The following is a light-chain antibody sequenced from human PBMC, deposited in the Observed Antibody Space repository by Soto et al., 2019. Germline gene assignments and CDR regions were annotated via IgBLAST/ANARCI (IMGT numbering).Light chain of an antibody. V-gene: IGLV2-8*01. J-gene: IGLJ2*01. CDR3: SSYAGSNNWVV. CDR2: EVS. CDR1: SSDVGGYNY. Sequence: QSVLTQPPSASGFPGQSVTISCTGTSSDVGGYNYVSWYQQHPGKAPKLMIYEVSKRPSGVPDRFSGSKSGNTASLTVSGLQAEDEADYYCSSYAGSNNWVVFGGGTQLTVL.